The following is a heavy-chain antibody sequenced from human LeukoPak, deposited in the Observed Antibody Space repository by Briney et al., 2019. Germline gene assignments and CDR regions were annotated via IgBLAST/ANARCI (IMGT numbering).Heavy chain of an antibody. V-gene: IGHV1-18*01. CDR3: ARGGGYCSGGSCYEFDY. Sequence: ASVKVSCKASGYTFTKYGISWVRQAPGQALEWMGWISAYNGNTNYARKLQGRVTMTTDTSTSTAYMELRSLRSDDTAVYYCARGGGYCSGGSCYEFDYWGQGTLVTVSS. J-gene: IGHJ4*02. CDR2: ISAYNGNT. CDR1: GYTFTKYG. D-gene: IGHD2-15*01.